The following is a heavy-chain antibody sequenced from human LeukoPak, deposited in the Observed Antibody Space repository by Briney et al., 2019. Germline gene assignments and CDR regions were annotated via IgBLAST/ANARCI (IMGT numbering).Heavy chain of an antibody. J-gene: IGHJ4*02. D-gene: IGHD2-2*01. V-gene: IGHV4-34*01. CDR3: ARVYGSTDY. CDR1: GGSFSGYY. Sequence: SKTLSLTCAVYGGSFSGYYWSWIRQPPGKGLEWIGEINHSGSTNYNPSLKSRVTISVDTSKNQFSLKLSSVTAADTAVYYCARVYGSTDYWGQGTLVTVSS. CDR2: INHSGST.